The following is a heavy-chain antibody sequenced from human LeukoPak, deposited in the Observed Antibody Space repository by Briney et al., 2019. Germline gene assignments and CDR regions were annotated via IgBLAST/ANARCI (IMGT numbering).Heavy chain of an antibody. D-gene: IGHD5-24*01. CDR2: ISSNGGRT. CDR3: ARVRDGYNYFPSDY. Sequence: LPGGSLRLSCAASGFTFSSYAMHWVRQAPGKGLEYVSAISSNGGRTYYVNSVKGRFTISRDNSKNTLYLQMGSLRAEDMAVYYCARVRDGYNYFPSDYWGQGTLVTVSS. V-gene: IGHV3-64*01. J-gene: IGHJ4*02. CDR1: GFTFSSYA.